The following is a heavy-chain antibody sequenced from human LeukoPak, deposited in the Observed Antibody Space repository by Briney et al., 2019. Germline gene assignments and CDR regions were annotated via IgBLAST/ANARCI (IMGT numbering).Heavy chain of an antibody. Sequence: GGSLRLSCAASGFTVSSNYLSWVRQAPGKGLEWVSVIYRGGETYYADSVKGRFTISRDNAKNTLYLQMNSLTVEDTGLYYCARGPLGAGEIDYWGQGTLVTVSS. J-gene: IGHJ4*02. V-gene: IGHV3-53*01. CDR3: ARGPLGAGEIDY. CDR2: IYRGGET. CDR1: GFTVSSNY. D-gene: IGHD7-27*01.